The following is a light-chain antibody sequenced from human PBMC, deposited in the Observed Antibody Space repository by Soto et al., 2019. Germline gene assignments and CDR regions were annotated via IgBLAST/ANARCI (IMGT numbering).Light chain of an antibody. Sequence: EIVLTQSPGTLSLSPGERATLSYSASQSVSSSYLAWYQQKPGQAPRLLIYGASSRATGIPDRFSGSGSGTVFTLTISRLEPEDFAVYYCHQYDSSPLYTFGQGTKLEIK. CDR1: QSVSSSY. CDR3: HQYDSSPLYT. J-gene: IGKJ2*01. CDR2: GAS. V-gene: IGKV3-20*01.